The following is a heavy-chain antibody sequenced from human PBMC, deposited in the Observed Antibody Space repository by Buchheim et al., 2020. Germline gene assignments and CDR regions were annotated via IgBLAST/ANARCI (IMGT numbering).Heavy chain of an antibody. V-gene: IGHV3-74*01. J-gene: IGHJ4*02. D-gene: IGHD1-26*01. CDR1: RFTFSSYW. CDR3: ARDLSGRSDY. Sequence: EVQLVESGGGLVQPGGSLRLSCAASRFTFSSYWMHWVRQAPGKGLVWVSRVNEDGSITYYADSVKGRFTYSRHNDKKTQSLQMNSLRAEDTAVYYCARDLSGRSDYWGQGTL. CDR2: VNEDGSIT.